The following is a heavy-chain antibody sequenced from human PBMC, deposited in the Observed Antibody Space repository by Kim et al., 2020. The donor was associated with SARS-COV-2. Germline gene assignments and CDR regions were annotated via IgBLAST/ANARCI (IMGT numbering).Heavy chain of an antibody. CDR2: ISYDGSDK. CDR1: GFNFSPYA. Sequence: GGSLRLSCVASGFNFSPYAMHWVRQAPGKGLEWVAVISYDGSDKYYADSVKGRFSISRDNSKDTLSLQMDSLRPEDTAVYYCATLPDSGYVWVNMDPDYWGQGTLVTVSS. CDR3: ATLPDSGYVWVNMDPDY. J-gene: IGHJ4*02. V-gene: IGHV3-30*04. D-gene: IGHD3-16*01.